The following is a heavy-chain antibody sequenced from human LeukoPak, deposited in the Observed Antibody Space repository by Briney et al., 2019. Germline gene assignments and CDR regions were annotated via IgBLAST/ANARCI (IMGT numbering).Heavy chain of an antibody. CDR2: INHSGNI. V-gene: IGHV4-34*01. Sequence: SETLSLTCAVYGGSFSGYYWSWIRQPPGKGLEWIGAINHSGNINCNPSLKGRVTISIDTSKNQFSLKLSSVTAADTAVYYCASGGGYSGYPSFDYWGQGTLVTVSS. D-gene: IGHD5-12*01. CDR3: ASGGGYSGYPSFDY. CDR1: GGSFSGYY. J-gene: IGHJ4*02.